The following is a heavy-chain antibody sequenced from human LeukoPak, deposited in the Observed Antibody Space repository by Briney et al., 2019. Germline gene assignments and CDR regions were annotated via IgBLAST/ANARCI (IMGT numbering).Heavy chain of an antibody. V-gene: IGHV1-8*03. CDR3: ARASPLVTFDY. CDR2: MNPNSGNT. J-gene: IGHJ4*02. Sequence: ASVEVSCKASGYTFTSYDINWVRQATGQGLEWMGWMNPNSGNTGYAQKFQGRVTITRNTSISTAYMELSSLRSEDTAVYYCARASPLVTFDYWGQGTLVTVSS. D-gene: IGHD3-9*01. CDR1: GYTFTSYD.